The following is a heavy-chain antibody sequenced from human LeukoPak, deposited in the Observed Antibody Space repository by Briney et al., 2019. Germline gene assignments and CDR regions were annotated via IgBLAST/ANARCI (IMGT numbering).Heavy chain of an antibody. V-gene: IGHV4-39*01. D-gene: IGHD4-17*01. J-gene: IGHJ4*02. CDR1: GGSISSSSYY. CDR3: ARQVYGDPNFDY. CDR2: IYYSGST. Sequence: SETLSLTCTVSGGSISSSSYYWGWIRQPPGKGLEWIGSIYYSGSTYYNPSLKSRVTISVDTSKNQFSLKLSSVTAAETVVYYCARQVYGDPNFDYWGQGTLVTVSS.